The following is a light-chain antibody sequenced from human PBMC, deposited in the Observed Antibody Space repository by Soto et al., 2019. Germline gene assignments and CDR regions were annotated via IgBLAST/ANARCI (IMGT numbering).Light chain of an antibody. CDR3: QQYGTSALT. CDR1: QSVSSSY. CDR2: GTS. Sequence: IELTQSPGTLSLSPGERATLSCRASQSVSSSYLVWYQQRPGQPPRLLIYGTSTRAAGISDRFSGSGSGTDFTLTIYRLEPGDSAVYYCQQYGTSALTFGGGTKVEIK. V-gene: IGKV3-20*01. J-gene: IGKJ4*01.